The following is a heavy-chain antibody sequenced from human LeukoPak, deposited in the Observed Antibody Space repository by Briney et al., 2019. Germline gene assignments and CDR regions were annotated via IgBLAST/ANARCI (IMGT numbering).Heavy chain of an antibody. J-gene: IGHJ6*03. D-gene: IGHD3-3*01. V-gene: IGHV1-8*03. CDR1: GYTFTSYD. CDR2: MNPNSGNT. CDR3: ARGLPSYYDFWSGYPILYYYYYYMDV. Sequence: ASVKVSCKASGYTFTSYDINWVRQATGQGLEWMGWMNPNSGNTGYAQKFQGRVTITRNTSISTAYMELSSLRSEDTAVYYCARGLPSYYDFWSGYPILYYYYYYMDVRGKGTTVTVSS.